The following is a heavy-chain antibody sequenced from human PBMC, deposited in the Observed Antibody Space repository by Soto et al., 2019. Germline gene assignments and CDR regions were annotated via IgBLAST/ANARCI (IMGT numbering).Heavy chain of an antibody. CDR1: GGSIRGSY. CDR3: ATGGGWLQNSNLRGLYFDY. Sequence: PSETLSLTCSVSGGSIRGSYCSWIRQPPEKGLEWIASISYTGSATHNPSLKSRVSVSVDTTENQCSLKLTSVTAADTATYYCATGGGWLQNSNLRGLYFDYWGQGALVTSPQ. D-gene: IGHD6-19*01. V-gene: IGHV4-59*01. CDR2: ISYTGSA. J-gene: IGHJ4*02.